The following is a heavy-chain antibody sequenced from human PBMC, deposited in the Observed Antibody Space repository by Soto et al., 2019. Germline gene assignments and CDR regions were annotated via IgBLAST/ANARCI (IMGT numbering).Heavy chain of an antibody. J-gene: IGHJ5*02. CDR2: IIPIFGTA. CDR3: ARGVLLWFGELHWFDP. CDR1: GGTFSSYA. D-gene: IGHD3-10*01. V-gene: IGHV1-69*13. Sequence: SVKVSCKASGGTFSSYAISWVRQAPGQGLEWMGGIIPIFGTANYAQKFQGRVTITADESTSTAYMELSSLRSEDTAVYYCARGVLLWFGELHWFDPWGQGTLVTVSS.